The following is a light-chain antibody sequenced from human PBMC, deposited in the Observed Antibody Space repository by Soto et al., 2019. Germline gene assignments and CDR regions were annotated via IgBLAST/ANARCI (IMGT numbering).Light chain of an antibody. V-gene: IGLV8-61*01. Sequence: QTVVTQEPSFSVSPGGTVTLTCGLSSGSVSTSYYPSWYQQTPGQAPRTLMYSTNTRSSGVPDRFSGSILGNKAALTITGAQADDESDYYCVLYMGSGISVFGTGTNLTVL. CDR2: STN. CDR3: VLYMGSGISV. J-gene: IGLJ1*01. CDR1: SGSVSTSYY.